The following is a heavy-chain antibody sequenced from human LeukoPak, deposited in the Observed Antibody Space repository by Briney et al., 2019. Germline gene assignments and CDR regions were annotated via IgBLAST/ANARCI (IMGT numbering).Heavy chain of an antibody. CDR1: GLSFSHYW. Sequence: PGGSLRLSCAASGLSFSHYWMHWVRQAPGKGLVWVSHVTGDGTNTRYADSVKGRFTISRDNAKNTVYLQMNSLRAEDTAVYYCTTVGLEYSYIWGQGTMVTVSS. CDR2: VTGDGTNT. D-gene: IGHD2-15*01. V-gene: IGHV3-74*01. CDR3: TTVGLEYSYI. J-gene: IGHJ3*02.